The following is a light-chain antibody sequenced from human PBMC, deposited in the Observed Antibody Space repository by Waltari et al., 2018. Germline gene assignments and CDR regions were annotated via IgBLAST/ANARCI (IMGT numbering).Light chain of an antibody. V-gene: IGKV3-20*01. Sequence: RASKSRTKRYLVWYQQKPGQAPRLLIYGASSRAAGIPDRFSGSGSGTDFTLTISRLEPEDFAVYYCQQYGSSVLYTFGQGTKLEIK. CDR3: QQYGSSVLYT. CDR1: KSRTKRY. J-gene: IGKJ2*01. CDR2: GAS.